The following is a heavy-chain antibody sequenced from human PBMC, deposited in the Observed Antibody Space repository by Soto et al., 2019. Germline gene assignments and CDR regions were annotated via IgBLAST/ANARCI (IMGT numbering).Heavy chain of an antibody. J-gene: IGHJ6*02. CDR1: GFSFSDSY. Sequence: QVQLVESGGGVVKPGGSLRLSCVASGFSFSDSYMSWVRQAPGKGLEWVAYISGCSGYTGYADSVKGRFTISRDNAKNSRYMQMNSLRVEDTAVYYCARDRGGYGPPDVWGQGTTVTVSS. D-gene: IGHD3-10*01. CDR3: ARDRGGYGPPDV. CDR2: ISGCSGYT. V-gene: IGHV3-11*06.